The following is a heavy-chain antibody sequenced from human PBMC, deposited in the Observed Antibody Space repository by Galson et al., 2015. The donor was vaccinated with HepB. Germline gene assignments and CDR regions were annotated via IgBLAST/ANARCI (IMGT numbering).Heavy chain of an antibody. V-gene: IGHV1-69*02. CDR2: IIPILGIA. Sequence: SVKVSCKASGGTFSSYTISWVRQAPGQGLEWMGRIIPILGIANYAQKFQGRVTITADKSTSTAYMELSSLRSEDTAVYYCANVDTATRRGAFDIWGQGTMVTVSS. CDR3: ANVDTATRRGAFDI. D-gene: IGHD5-18*01. CDR1: GGTFSSYT. J-gene: IGHJ3*02.